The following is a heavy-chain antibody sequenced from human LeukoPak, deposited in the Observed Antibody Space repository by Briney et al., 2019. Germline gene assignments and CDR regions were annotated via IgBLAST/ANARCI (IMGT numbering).Heavy chain of an antibody. CDR3: ARDSGGDTYNDYFDS. CDR1: GFTFSSYA. Sequence: PGGSLRLSCAASGFTFSSYAMSWVRQAPGKGLEYVSAINYNGDSTYYANSVKGRFIISRDNSKKTLFLQMGSLRAEDTAVYYCARDSGGDTYNDYFDSWGQGTLVTVSS. D-gene: IGHD5-24*01. V-gene: IGHV3-64*01. CDR2: INYNGDST. J-gene: IGHJ4*02.